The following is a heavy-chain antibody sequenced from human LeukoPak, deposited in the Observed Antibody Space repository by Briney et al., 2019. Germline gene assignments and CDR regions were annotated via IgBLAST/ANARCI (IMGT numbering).Heavy chain of an antibody. CDR3: ARGIVTTFILDY. V-gene: IGHV3-21*01. CDR1: GFTFSSYS. J-gene: IGHJ4*02. Sequence: GGSLRLSCAASGFTFSSYSMNWVRQAPGEGVEWVSSISSSSSYIYYADSVKGRFTISRDNAKNSPYLQMNSLRAEDTAVYYCARGIVTTFILDYWGQGTLVTVSS. D-gene: IGHD3-16*01. CDR2: ISSSSSYI.